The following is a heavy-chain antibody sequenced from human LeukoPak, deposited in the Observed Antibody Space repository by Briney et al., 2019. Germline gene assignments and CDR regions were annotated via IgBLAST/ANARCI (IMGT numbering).Heavy chain of an antibody. Sequence: GSLRLSCAASGFSFNNYAMSWVRQAPGKGLEWVSAISGRGGLTYYADSVKGRFTISRDSSKNTLYLQMNSLRAEDTAVYYCAKDLGYYYDSGSYFGYWGQGTLVTVSS. J-gene: IGHJ4*02. D-gene: IGHD3-10*01. CDR2: ISGRGGLT. CDR1: GFSFNNYA. V-gene: IGHV3-23*01. CDR3: AKDLGYYYDSGSYFGY.